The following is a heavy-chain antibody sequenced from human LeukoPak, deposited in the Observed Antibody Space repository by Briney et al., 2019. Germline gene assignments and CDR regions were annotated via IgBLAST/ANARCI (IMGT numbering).Heavy chain of an antibody. D-gene: IGHD3-10*01. Sequence: GASVKVSCKASGYTFTSYYMHWVRQAPGQGLEWMGIINPSGGSTSYAQKFQGRVTMTRDTSTSTVYMELSSLRSEDTAVYYCARDLLEKGLLWFGEGYYYGMDVWGQGTTVTVSS. CDR2: INPSGGST. V-gene: IGHV1-46*01. J-gene: IGHJ6*02. CDR3: ARDLLEKGLLWFGEGYYYGMDV. CDR1: GYTFTSYY.